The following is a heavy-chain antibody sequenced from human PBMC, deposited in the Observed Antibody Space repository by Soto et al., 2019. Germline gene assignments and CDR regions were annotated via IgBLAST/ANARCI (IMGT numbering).Heavy chain of an antibody. V-gene: IGHV4-59*01. D-gene: IGHD3-22*01. CDR1: GGSISSYY. Sequence: SETLSLTCTVSGGSISSYYWSWIRQPPGKGLDWIGYIYYSGSTNYNPSLKSRVTISVDTSKNQFSLKLSSVTAADTAVYYCARAVYYYDSSGYPQGGWFDPWGQGTLVTVSS. J-gene: IGHJ5*02. CDR3: ARAVYYYDSSGYPQGGWFDP. CDR2: IYYSGST.